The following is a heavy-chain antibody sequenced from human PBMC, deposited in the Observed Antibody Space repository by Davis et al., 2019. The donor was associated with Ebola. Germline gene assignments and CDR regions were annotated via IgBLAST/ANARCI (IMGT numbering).Heavy chain of an antibody. CDR1: GYSFTTYW. J-gene: IGHJ5*02. D-gene: IGHD2-2*01. CDR3: ARQGYCNSTSCNNWFDP. Sequence: GESLKISCKGSGYSFTTYWIAWVRQMPGKGLEWMGIIYPDDSDTRYSPSFQGQVTISADKSISTAYLQWSSLKASDTAMYYCARQGYCNSTSCNNWFDPWGQGTLVTVSS. V-gene: IGHV5-51*01. CDR2: IYPDDSDT.